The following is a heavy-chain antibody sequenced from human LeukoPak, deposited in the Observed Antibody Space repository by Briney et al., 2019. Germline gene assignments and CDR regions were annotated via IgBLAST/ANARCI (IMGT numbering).Heavy chain of an antibody. V-gene: IGHV6-1*01. J-gene: IGHJ4*02. D-gene: IGHD6-13*01. CDR1: GDCVSRNRAA. CDR2: TYYRSKWYN. CDR3: ARMSSWYLIDY. Sequence: SQTLSLTCALSGDCVSRNRAAWNWIRHSGWRGIEWLGRTYYRSKWYNDYAVSVKSRITINPDTSKNQFSLQLNSVTPEDTAVYYCARMSSWYLIDYWGQGTLVTVSS.